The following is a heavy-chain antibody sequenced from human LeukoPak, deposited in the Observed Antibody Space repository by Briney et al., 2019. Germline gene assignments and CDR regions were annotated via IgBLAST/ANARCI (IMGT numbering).Heavy chain of an antibody. D-gene: IGHD3-9*01. CDR3: ARGFQYDILTGYCDY. J-gene: IGHJ4*02. Sequence: PGGSLRLSCAASGFTFSSYAMHWVRQAPGKGLEWVAVISYDGSNKYYADSVKGRFTISRDNSKNTLYLQMNSLRAEDTAVYYCARGFQYDILTGYCDYWGQGTLVTVSS. V-gene: IGHV3-30*04. CDR2: ISYDGSNK. CDR1: GFTFSSYA.